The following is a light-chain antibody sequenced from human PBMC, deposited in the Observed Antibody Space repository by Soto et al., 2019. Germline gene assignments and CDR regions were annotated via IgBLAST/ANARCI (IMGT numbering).Light chain of an antibody. CDR2: EVI. J-gene: IGLJ2*01. Sequence: QSALTQPPSASGSPGQSVTISCAGTSSDVGGYNFVSWYQQHPGKVPKLMIYEVIKRPSGVPDRFSGSKSGNTASLTVSGLHAEDEAVYYCSSYSGSDNFVVFGGGTQLTVL. CDR1: SSDVGGYNF. CDR3: SSYSGSDNFVV. V-gene: IGLV2-8*01.